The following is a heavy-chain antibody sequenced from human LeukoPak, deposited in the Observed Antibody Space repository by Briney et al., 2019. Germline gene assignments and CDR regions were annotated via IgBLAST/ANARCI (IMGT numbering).Heavy chain of an antibody. CDR3: ARDRTARYFDY. V-gene: IGHV3-33*01. J-gene: IGHJ4*02. CDR1: GFKFSNHG. Sequence: ERSLRLSCAASGFKFSNHGMHWVRQAPGRGLEWVAIIWYDGSNKYYADSVKGRFTVSRDNSKNTLYLQMNSLRAKDTAVYYCARDRTARYFDYWGQGTQVRVSS. CDR2: IWYDGSNK.